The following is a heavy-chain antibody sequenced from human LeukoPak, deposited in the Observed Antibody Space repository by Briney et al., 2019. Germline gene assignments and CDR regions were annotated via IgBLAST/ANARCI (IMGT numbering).Heavy chain of an antibody. Sequence: SGGSLRLSCAASGFTFSDYYMGWIRQAPGKGLEWVSYISSSGSTIYYADSVKGRFTISRDNAKNTLYLQMNSLRAEDTAVYYCVRDWGYDSSGYWQKYFDTWGQGTLVTVSS. J-gene: IGHJ4*02. CDR2: ISSSGSTI. CDR1: GFTFSDYY. D-gene: IGHD3-22*01. CDR3: VRDWGYDSSGYWQKYFDT. V-gene: IGHV3-11*04.